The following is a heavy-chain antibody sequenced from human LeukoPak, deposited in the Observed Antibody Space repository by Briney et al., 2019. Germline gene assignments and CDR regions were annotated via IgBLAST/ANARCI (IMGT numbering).Heavy chain of an antibody. J-gene: IGHJ4*02. D-gene: IGHD4-17*01. V-gene: IGHV3-48*03. Sequence: GGSLRLSCAASGFTFSSYEMNWVRQAPGKGLEWVSYISSSGSTIYYADSVKGRFTISRDNAKNSLYLQMNSLRAEDTAVYYCARGTHTYGEPDDYWGQGTLVTVSS. CDR1: GFTFSSYE. CDR3: ARGTHTYGEPDDY. CDR2: ISSSGSTI.